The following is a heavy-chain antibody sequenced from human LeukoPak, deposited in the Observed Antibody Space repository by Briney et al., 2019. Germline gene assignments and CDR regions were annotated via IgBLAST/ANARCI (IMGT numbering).Heavy chain of an antibody. Sequence: PGGTLRLSCAASGFTFNIYGMSWVRQAPGRGLEWVSTISGSGGSTYYADSVKGRFTFSRDNSKNTLYLQMNSLRTEDTAIYYCAKSRLVVTAFDYWGQGTLVTVSS. D-gene: IGHD4-23*01. CDR3: AKSRLVVTAFDY. CDR2: ISGSGGST. V-gene: IGHV3-23*01. J-gene: IGHJ4*02. CDR1: GFTFNIYG.